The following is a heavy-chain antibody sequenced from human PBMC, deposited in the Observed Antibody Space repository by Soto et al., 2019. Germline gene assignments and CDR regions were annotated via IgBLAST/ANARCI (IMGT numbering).Heavy chain of an antibody. V-gene: IGHV4-59*01. CDR3: ARESYYGSGATVDAY. Sequence: SETLSLTCTVSGGSISGYYWSWIRQPLGKGLEWIGYIYYSGTTSYNPSLNSRVTMSVDTSKNQFSLKVNSVTAADTAVFYCARESYYGSGATVDAYWGQGTLVTVSS. CDR1: GGSISGYY. J-gene: IGHJ4*02. D-gene: IGHD3-10*01. CDR2: IYYSGTT.